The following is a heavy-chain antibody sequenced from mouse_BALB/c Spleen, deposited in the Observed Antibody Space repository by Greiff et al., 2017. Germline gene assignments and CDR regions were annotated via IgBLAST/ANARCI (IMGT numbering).Heavy chain of an antibody. V-gene: IGHV3-2*02. CDR3: ARGYDGYYSDY. D-gene: IGHD2-3*01. CDR1: GYSITSDYA. J-gene: IGHJ2*01. Sequence: EVQGVESGPGLVKPSQSLSLTCTVTGYSITSDYAWNWIRQFPGNKLEWMGYISYSGSTSYNPSLKSRISITRDTSKNQFFLQLNSVTTEDTATYYCARGYDGYYSDYWGQGTTLTVSS. CDR2: ISYSGST.